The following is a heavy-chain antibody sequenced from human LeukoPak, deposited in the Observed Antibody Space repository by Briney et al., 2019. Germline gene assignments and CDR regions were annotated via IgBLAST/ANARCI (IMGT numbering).Heavy chain of an antibody. Sequence: ASVKVSCKASGYTFTGYYMHWVRQAPGQGLEWMGWINPNSGGTNYAQKFQGRVTMTRDTSISTAYMELSSLRSEDTAVYYCATGPTYQLLLDYWGQGTLVTVSS. CDR1: GYTFTGYY. V-gene: IGHV1-2*02. CDR2: INPNSGGT. CDR3: ATGPTYQLLLDY. D-gene: IGHD2-2*01. J-gene: IGHJ4*02.